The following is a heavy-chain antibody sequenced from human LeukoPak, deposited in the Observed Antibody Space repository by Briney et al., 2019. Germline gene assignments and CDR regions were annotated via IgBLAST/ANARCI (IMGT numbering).Heavy chain of an antibody. CDR3: ARVHRYCSGGACYVLDN. D-gene: IGHD2-15*01. Sequence: PSETLSLTCVVSGGSVSGYYWGWIRQPPGRGLEWIGYVYYSGSTNYNPSFKSRITISVDTSRNQFSLQLSSVTAADTAVYYCARVHRYCSGGACYVLDNWGQGTLVAVSS. J-gene: IGHJ4*02. V-gene: IGHV4-59*02. CDR1: GGSVSGYY. CDR2: VYYSGST.